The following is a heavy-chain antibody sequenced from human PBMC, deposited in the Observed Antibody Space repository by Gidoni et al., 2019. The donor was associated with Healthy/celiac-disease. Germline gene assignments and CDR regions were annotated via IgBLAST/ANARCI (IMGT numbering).Heavy chain of an antibody. D-gene: IGHD6-19*01. V-gene: IGHV1-18*04. CDR3: ATNTRDIAVSSTYYWYFDL. CDR1: DYTFTSYG. J-gene: IGHJ2*01. Sequence: QVQLVQSGAEVKKPGASVEFSCKASDYTFTSYGISWVRQAPGQGLEWMGWISPYNGNTNYAQKLQGRVTMTTDTSTSTAYMQLRSLRSDDTAVYYCATNTRDIAVSSTYYWYFDLWGRGTLVTVSS. CDR2: ISPYNGNT.